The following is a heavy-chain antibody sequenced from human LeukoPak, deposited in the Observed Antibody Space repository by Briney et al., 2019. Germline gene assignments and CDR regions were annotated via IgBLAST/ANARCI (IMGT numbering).Heavy chain of an antibody. CDR3: ARALGYCSSTSCLGAAFDI. CDR2: ISYSGST. D-gene: IGHD2-2*01. CDR1: GGSINSSSYY. Sequence: SETLSLTCTVSGGSINSSSYYWGWIRQPPGKGLEWIGSISYSGSTYYNPSLKSRVTISVDTSKNQFSLKLSSVTAADTAVYYCARALGYCSSTSCLGAAFDIWGQGTMVTVSS. J-gene: IGHJ3*02. V-gene: IGHV4-39*07.